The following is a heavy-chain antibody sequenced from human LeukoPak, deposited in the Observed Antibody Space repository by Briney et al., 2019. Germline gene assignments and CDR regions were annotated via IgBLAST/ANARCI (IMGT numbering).Heavy chain of an antibody. J-gene: IGHJ6*02. CDR1: GGSISSSTYY. CDR3: ASIMGSSWYYYYYYGMDV. CDR2: INYRGST. Sequence: SETLSLTCSVSGGSISSSTYYWGWIRQPPGKGLEWIGSINYRGSTYYNPSLKSRVTISIDTSKNHFSLKLSSVTAADTAVYYCASIMGSSWYYYYYYGMDVWGQGTTVTVSS. V-gene: IGHV4-39*02. D-gene: IGHD6-13*01.